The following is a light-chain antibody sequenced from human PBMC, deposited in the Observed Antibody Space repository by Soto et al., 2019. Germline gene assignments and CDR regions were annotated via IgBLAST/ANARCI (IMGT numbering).Light chain of an antibody. CDR3: QQCRNVPLT. V-gene: IGKV3-15*01. CDR2: DAS. J-gene: IGKJ4*01. CDR1: QNVYNN. Sequence: EIVMTQSPATLSVSPGEGATLSCKASQNVYNNLAWYQQRPGQPPRLLIYDASTRATGISARFSGSGYGTEFTLTISSLQSEDFAVYFCQQCRNVPLTFGGGTKVEIK.